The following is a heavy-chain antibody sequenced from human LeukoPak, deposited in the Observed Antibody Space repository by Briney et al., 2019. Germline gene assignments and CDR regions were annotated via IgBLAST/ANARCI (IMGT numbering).Heavy chain of an antibody. Sequence: SETLSLTCTVSGGSISSYYWSWIRQPPGKGLEWIGYIYYSGSTNYNPSLKGRVTISVDTSKNQFSLKLSSVTAADTDVYYCARRRSSAVAGIFHAFDIWGQGTMVTVSS. V-gene: IGHV4-59*08. D-gene: IGHD6-19*01. CDR2: IYYSGST. J-gene: IGHJ3*02. CDR3: ARRRSSAVAGIFHAFDI. CDR1: GGSISSYY.